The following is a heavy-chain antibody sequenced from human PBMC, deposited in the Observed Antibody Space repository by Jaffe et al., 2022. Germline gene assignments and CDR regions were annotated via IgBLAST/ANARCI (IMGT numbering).Heavy chain of an antibody. Sequence: QVQLQQWGAGLLKPSETLSLTCAVYGGSFSGYYWSWIRQPPGKGLEWIGEINHSGSTNYNPSLKSRVTISVDTSKNQFSLKLSSVTAADTAVYYCARGRIAVAARGGYFQHWGQGTLVTVSS. CDR1: GGSFSGYY. J-gene: IGHJ1*01. CDR2: INHSGST. V-gene: IGHV4-34*01. CDR3: ARGRIAVAARGGYFQH. D-gene: IGHD6-19*01.